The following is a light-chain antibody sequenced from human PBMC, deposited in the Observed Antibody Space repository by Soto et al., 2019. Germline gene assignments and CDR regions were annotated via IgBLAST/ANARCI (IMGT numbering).Light chain of an antibody. CDR2: GAS. Sequence: EIILTQSPGTLSLSPGDTASLSCRASQSVSSSYLAWYQQKPGQAPRLLIYGASSRATGIPDRFSGSGSGTDFTLAISRLEPEDFAVYYCQQYGSSPWTFGQGTRWIS. V-gene: IGKV3-20*01. CDR1: QSVSSSY. CDR3: QQYGSSPWT. J-gene: IGKJ1*01.